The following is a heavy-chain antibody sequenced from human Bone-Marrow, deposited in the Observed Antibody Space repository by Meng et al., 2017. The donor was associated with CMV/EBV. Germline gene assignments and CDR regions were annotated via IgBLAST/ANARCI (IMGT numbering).Heavy chain of an antibody. Sequence: SETLSLTCTVYGGSFNAYYYNWFRQAPGKGLEWIGEINHSGGTNYNPSLKSRVTISVDKSKNQFFLRLTSVTAADTAVYYCASESATYLGGRIYYHGMDVWGQGTEVTVSS. CDR2: INHSGGT. J-gene: IGHJ6*02. CDR1: GGSFNAYY. CDR3: ASESATYLGGRIYYHGMDV. D-gene: IGHD1-26*01. V-gene: IGHV4-34*01.